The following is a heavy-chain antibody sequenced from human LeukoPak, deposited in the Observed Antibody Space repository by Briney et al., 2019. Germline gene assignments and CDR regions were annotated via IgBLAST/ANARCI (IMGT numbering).Heavy chain of an antibody. J-gene: IGHJ4*02. CDR3: ERVARSADYSLDY. CDR1: GLTFDDYG. V-gene: IGHV3-20*01. D-gene: IGHD3-22*01. CDR2: SNLSSSSR. Sequence: GGSLRLSCAASGLTFDDYGMSWVRQAPGKGLEWVSCSNLSSSSRGYADAVKGRFTISRDSAKKFLYMKMNTLRVEDTSLYDCERVARSADYSLDYWGQGSLVTVSS.